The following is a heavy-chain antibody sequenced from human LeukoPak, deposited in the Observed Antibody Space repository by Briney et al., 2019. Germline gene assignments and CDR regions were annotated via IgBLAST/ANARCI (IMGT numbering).Heavy chain of an antibody. CDR3: AKAGHDFWNPSGFDL. V-gene: IGHV3-23*01. Sequence: GGSLRLSCAASGFNFSTYAMSWVRQAPGKGLEWVSGIGGSVGSTYYADSVKGRFTISRDNSKNTLYLQVNSLRAEDTALYYCAKAGHDFWNPSGFDLWAREPWSPSPQ. CDR2: IGGSVGST. J-gene: IGHJ5*02. D-gene: IGHD3-3*01. CDR1: GFNFSTYA.